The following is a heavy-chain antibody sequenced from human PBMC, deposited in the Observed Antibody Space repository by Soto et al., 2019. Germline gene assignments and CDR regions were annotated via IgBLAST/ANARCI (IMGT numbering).Heavy chain of an antibody. CDR2: VYPDDSDT. Sequence: GESLKISCQASGYNFFNYRIGWVRQVPGKGLEWMGIVYPDDSDTRYSPSFQGQVIISADKSINAAYLQWNSLKASDTAMYYCARQDGSALYYFDYWGQGTLVIVSS. CDR3: ARQDGSALYYFDY. D-gene: IGHD6-19*01. CDR1: GYNFFNYR. V-gene: IGHV5-51*01. J-gene: IGHJ4*02.